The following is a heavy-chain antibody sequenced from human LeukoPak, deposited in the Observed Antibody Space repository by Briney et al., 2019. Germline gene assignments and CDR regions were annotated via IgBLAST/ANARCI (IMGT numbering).Heavy chain of an antibody. CDR1: GFTFSSYG. CDR2: IQYDGSNK. V-gene: IGHV3-30*02. D-gene: IGHD3-3*01. CDR3: ARDNKIFGVVSP. Sequence: GGTLRLSCAASGFTFSSYGMHWVRQAPGKGLEWVAFIQYDGSNKYYADSVKGRFTISRDNSKNTLYLQMNSLRPEDTAVHYCARDNKIFGVVSPGGQGTLVTVSS. J-gene: IGHJ4*02.